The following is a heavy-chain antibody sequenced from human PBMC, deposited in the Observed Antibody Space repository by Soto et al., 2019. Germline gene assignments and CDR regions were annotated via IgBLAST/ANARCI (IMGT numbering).Heavy chain of an antibody. CDR2: ISAYNGNT. J-gene: IGHJ4*02. Sequence: QVQLVQSGAEVKKPGASVKVSCKASGYTFASYAISWMRQAPGQGLEWMGWISAYNGNTNYAQKPXGRGTMTTDTSTSTAYMELRSLRSDDTAVYSCARDPPPPDYWGQGTLVTVSS. CDR1: GYTFASYA. V-gene: IGHV1-18*01. CDR3: ARDPPPPDY.